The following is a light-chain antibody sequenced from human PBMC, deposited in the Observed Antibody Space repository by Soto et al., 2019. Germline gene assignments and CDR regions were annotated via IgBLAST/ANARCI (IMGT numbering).Light chain of an antibody. V-gene: IGKV3-20*01. CDR3: QQYGGSPRVT. Sequence: EIVLTQSPGTLSLSPGERVTLSCRASQSVSSNYLAWYQQKPGQAPRLLIYSASSRATGIPDRFSGSGSGTDFTLTTDRLEPEDFAVYYCQQYGGSPRVTFGGGTKLEIK. CDR2: SAS. J-gene: IGKJ4*01. CDR1: QSVSSNY.